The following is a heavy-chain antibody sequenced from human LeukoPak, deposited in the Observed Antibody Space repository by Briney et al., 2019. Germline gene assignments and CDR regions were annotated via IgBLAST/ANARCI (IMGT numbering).Heavy chain of an antibody. Sequence: SVKVSCKASGGTFSSYAISWVRQAPGQGLEWMGRIIPIFGTANYAQKVQGRVTITTDKYTSTAYMELSSLRSDDTAVYYGAPGLPIYDSLVDRRHDAFDTSGHGTTVTLSS. CDR2: IIPIFGTA. V-gene: IGHV1-69*05. D-gene: IGHD5/OR15-5a*01. CDR1: GGTFSSYA. CDR3: APGLPIYDSLVDRRHDAFDT. J-gene: IGHJ3*02.